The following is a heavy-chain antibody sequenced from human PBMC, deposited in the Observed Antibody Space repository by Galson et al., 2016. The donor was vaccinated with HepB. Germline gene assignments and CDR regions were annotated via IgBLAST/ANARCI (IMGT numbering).Heavy chain of an antibody. CDR3: ARSNNDLLTGYFHY. V-gene: IGHV1-69*13. CDR1: GGTFSSHS. CDR2: IIPIFGTA. D-gene: IGHD3-9*01. Sequence: SVKVSCKASGGTFSSHSISWVRQAPGQGLEWMGGIIPIFGTANYARKFQGRVTITADASTSTAYLEVSSLRFEDTAVYFCARSNNDLLTGYFHYWGQGTLVTVSS. J-gene: IGHJ4*02.